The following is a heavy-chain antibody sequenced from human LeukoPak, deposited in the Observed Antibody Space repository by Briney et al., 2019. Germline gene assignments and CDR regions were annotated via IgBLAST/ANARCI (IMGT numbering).Heavy chain of an antibody. Sequence: GGSLRLSCVASGFTFSSYWMGWVRQAPGKGLEWVANIKQDESEKYYVDSVKGRFTISRDNAKISLYLQMNSLRAEDTAVYYCVRVANRATFNYWGRGTLVTVSS. V-gene: IGHV3-7*01. J-gene: IGHJ4*02. CDR1: GFTFSSYW. CDR3: VRVANRATFNY. D-gene: IGHD5-12*01. CDR2: IKQDESEK.